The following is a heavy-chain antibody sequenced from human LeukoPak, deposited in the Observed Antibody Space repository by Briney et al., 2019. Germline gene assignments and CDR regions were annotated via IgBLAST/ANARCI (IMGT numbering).Heavy chain of an antibody. CDR2: ITASGTAM. V-gene: IGHV3-23*01. Sequence: GGSLRLSCAASGFTFSSYSMNWVRQAPGKGLEWVSHITASGTAMFYADSVKGRFTISRDNSKNTLYLQMNSLRAEDTAVYYCAKDQAGYYYESFDYWGQGTLVTVSS. J-gene: IGHJ4*02. CDR3: AKDQAGYYYESFDY. D-gene: IGHD3-22*01. CDR1: GFTFSSYS.